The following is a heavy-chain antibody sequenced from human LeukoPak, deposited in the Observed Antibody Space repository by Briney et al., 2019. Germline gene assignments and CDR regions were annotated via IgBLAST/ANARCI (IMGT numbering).Heavy chain of an antibody. V-gene: IGHV1-24*01. CDR2: FDPEDGET. D-gene: IGHD6-19*01. CDR3: AKSSDWGDYFDY. Sequence: ASVKVSCKVSGYTLTELSMHWVRQAPGKGLEWMGGFDPEDGETIYAQKFQGRVTMTEDTSTDTAYMELSSLRSEDTAVYYCAKSSDWGDYFDYWGQEPWSPSPQ. CDR1: GYTLTELS. J-gene: IGHJ4*01.